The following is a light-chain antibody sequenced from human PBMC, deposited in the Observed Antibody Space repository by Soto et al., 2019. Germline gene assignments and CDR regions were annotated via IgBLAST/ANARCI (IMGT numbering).Light chain of an antibody. J-gene: IGKJ1*01. CDR3: QQYNNWPPAWT. CDR2: GAS. CDR1: QSVSSN. Sequence: EIVMTQSPATLSVSPGERATLSCRASQSVSSNLAWYQQKPGQAPRLLIYGASTRATGIPARFSGSGSGTEFTRTSSGLQSEDFAVYYCQQYNNWPPAWTFGQGTKVEIK. V-gene: IGKV3-15*01.